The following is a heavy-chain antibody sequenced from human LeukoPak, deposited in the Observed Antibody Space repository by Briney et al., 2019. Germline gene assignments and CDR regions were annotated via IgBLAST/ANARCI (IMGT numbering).Heavy chain of an antibody. V-gene: IGHV1-2*04. D-gene: IGHD1-26*01. J-gene: IGHJ4*02. CDR1: GYTFTGYY. CDR3: ARAITSGRIVGARGAFDY. CDR2: INPNSGGT. Sequence: GASVKVSCKASGYTFTGYYMHWVRQAPGQGLEWMGWINPNSGGTNYAQKFQGWVTMTRDTSISTAYMELSRLRSDDTAVYYCARAITSGRIVGARGAFDYWGQGTLVTVSS.